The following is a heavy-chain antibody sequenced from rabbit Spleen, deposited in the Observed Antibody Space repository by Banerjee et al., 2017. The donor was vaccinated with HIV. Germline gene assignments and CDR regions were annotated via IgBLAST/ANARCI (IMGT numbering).Heavy chain of an antibody. D-gene: IGHD4-2*01. CDR3: ARGLTAAGGGGATYFDL. CDR1: GFSFTSSYY. CDR2: IYAVSGSA. J-gene: IGHJ4*01. Sequence: QSLEESGGDLVKPGASLTLTCAASGFSFTSSYYMCWVRQAPGKGLEWIACIYAVSGSAAYASWAKGRFTISKTSSTTVTLQLTSLTAADTATYFCARGLTAAGGGGATYFDLWGPGTLVTVS. V-gene: IGHV1S40*01.